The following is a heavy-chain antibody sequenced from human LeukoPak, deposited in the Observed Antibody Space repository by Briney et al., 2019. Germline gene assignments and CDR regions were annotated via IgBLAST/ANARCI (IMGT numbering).Heavy chain of an antibody. CDR1: GGSISSYY. CDR3: ASSFTQMITFGGVIVSGPFDY. J-gene: IGHJ4*02. D-gene: IGHD3-16*02. Sequence: SETLSLTCTVSGGSISSYYWSWIRQPPGKGLEWIGYIYYSGSTNYNPSLKSRVTISVDTSKNQFSLKLSSVTAADTAVYYCASSFTQMITFGGVIVSGPFDYWGQGTLVTVPS. CDR2: IYYSGST. V-gene: IGHV4-59*01.